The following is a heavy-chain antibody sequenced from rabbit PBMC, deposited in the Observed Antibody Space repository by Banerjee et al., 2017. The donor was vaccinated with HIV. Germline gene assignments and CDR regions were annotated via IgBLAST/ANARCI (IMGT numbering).Heavy chain of an antibody. D-gene: IGHD8-1*01. J-gene: IGHJ4*01. CDR3: AREEGSSYLFNL. CDR1: GFSFSNSYY. V-gene: IGHV1S40*01. Sequence: QSLEESGGDLVKPGASLTLTCTASGFSFSNSYYMCWVRQAPGKGLEWIACIYAGSSTSTYYASWAKGRFTISKTSSTTVTLQMTSLTVADTATYFCAREEGSSYLFNLWGQGTLVTVS. CDR2: IYAGSSTST.